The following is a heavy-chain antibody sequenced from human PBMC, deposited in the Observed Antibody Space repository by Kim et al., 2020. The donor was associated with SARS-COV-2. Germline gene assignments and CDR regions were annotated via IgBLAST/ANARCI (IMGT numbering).Heavy chain of an antibody. V-gene: IGHV4-31*03. Sequence: SETLSLTCTVSGGSISSGGYYWSWIRQHPGKGLEWIGYIYYSGSTYYNPSLKSRVTISVDTSKNQFSLKLSSVTAADTAVYYCARDFQSSGYYRRWYFERWGRGTLVTVSS. J-gene: IGHJ2*01. CDR2: IYYSGST. CDR3: ARDFQSSGYYRRWYFER. D-gene: IGHD3-22*01. CDR1: GGSISSGGYY.